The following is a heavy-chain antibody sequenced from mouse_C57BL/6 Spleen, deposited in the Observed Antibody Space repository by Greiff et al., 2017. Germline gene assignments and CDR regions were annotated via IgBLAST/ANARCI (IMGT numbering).Heavy chain of an antibody. CDR3: ARGTTVVAPFAY. CDR1: GYTFTSYW. D-gene: IGHD1-1*01. Sequence: QVQLQQPGAELVKPGASVKMSCKASGYTFTSYWITWVKQRPGQGLEWIGDIYPGSGSTNYNEKFKSKATLTVDTSSSTAYMQLSSLTSEDSAVYNCARGTTVVAPFAYWGQGTLVTVSA. V-gene: IGHV1-55*01. J-gene: IGHJ3*01. CDR2: IYPGSGST.